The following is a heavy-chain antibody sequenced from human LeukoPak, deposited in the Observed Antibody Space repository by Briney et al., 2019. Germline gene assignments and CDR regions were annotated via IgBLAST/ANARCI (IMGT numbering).Heavy chain of an antibody. CDR1: GFTFSDYY. V-gene: IGHV3-11*05. Sequence: GGSLRLSCAASGFTFSDYYMNWIRQAPGKGLEWVSKISASGSYTNDADSAKGRFTISRDNAKNSLYLRMNSLRAEDTAVYYCAREDKWYFDLWGRGTLVTVSS. CDR3: AREDKWYFDL. CDR2: ISASGSYT. J-gene: IGHJ2*01.